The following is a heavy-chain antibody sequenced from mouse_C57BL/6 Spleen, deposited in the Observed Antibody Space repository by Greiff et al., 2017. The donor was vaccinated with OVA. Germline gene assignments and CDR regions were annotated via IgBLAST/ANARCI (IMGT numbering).Heavy chain of an antibody. CDR1: GLSLSTSGMG. CDR2: IYWDDDK. Sequence: LQQSGPGILQSSQTLSLTCSFSGLSLSTSGMGVSWIRQPSGKGLEWLAHIYWDDDKRYNPSLKSRLTISKDTSRNQVFLKITSVDTADTATYYCARLIYYDYGGAMDYWGQGTSVTVSS. J-gene: IGHJ4*01. V-gene: IGHV8-12*01. D-gene: IGHD2-4*01. CDR3: ARLIYYDYGGAMDY.